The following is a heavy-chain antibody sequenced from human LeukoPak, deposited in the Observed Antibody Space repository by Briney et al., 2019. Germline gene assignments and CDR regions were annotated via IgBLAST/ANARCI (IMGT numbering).Heavy chain of an antibody. Sequence: SETLSLTCTVSGGSISSYYWSWIRQPPGRGLEWIGYIYYSGSTNYNPSLKSRVTISVDTSKNQFSLKLSSVTAADTAVYYCASFYSSGYSTDQSPRVDAFDIWGQGTMVTVSS. CDR2: IYYSGST. D-gene: IGHD3-22*01. CDR3: ASFYSSGYSTDQSPRVDAFDI. J-gene: IGHJ3*02. CDR1: GGSISSYY. V-gene: IGHV4-59*01.